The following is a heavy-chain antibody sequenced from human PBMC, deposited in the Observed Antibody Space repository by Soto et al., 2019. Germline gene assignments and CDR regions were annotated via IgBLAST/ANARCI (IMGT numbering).Heavy chain of an antibody. CDR3: ARVREATTGYYYYGMDV. CDR2: ISSSSSYI. V-gene: IGHV3-21*01. CDR1: GFTFSSYS. J-gene: IGHJ6*02. Sequence: PGGSLRLSCVASGFTFSSYSMNWVRQAPGKGLEWVSSISSSSSYIYYADSVKGRFTISRDNAKNSLYLQMNSLRAEDTAVYYCARVREATTGYYYYGMDVWGQGTTVTVSS. D-gene: IGHD1-26*01.